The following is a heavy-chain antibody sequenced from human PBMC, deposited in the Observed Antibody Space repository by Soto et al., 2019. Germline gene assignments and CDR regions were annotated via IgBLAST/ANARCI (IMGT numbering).Heavy chain of an antibody. CDR1: GYTFSRYW. D-gene: IGHD3-3*01. V-gene: IGHV5-51*01. J-gene: IGHJ4*02. Sequence: GESLKISCQGFGYTFSRYWIAWVRQMPGKGLEWMGIINPDDSETRYSPSFQGQVTISADKSISTAYLEWSSLKASDTAMYYCARRGGDDFWIAYYTDYWGQGTLVTVSS. CDR2: INPDDSET. CDR3: ARRGGDDFWIAYYTDY.